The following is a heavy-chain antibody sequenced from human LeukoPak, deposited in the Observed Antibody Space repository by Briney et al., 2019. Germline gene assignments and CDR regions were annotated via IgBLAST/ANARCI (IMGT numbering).Heavy chain of an antibody. J-gene: IGHJ4*02. Sequence: SGGSLRLSCAASGSTFSSYSMNWVRQAPGKGLEWVSSISSSSSYIYYADSVKGRFTISRDNAKNSLYLQMNSLRAEDTAVYYCARVNIVGATFFDYWGQGTLVTVSS. D-gene: IGHD1-26*01. CDR1: GSTFSSYS. CDR2: ISSSSSYI. CDR3: ARVNIVGATFFDY. V-gene: IGHV3-21*01.